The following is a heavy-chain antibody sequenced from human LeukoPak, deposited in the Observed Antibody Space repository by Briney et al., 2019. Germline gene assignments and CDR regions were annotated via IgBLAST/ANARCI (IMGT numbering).Heavy chain of an antibody. CDR3: ARDIRYGGNFDY. J-gene: IGHJ4*02. CDR2: ISYDGSNK. CDR1: GFTFSSYA. Sequence: GGSLRLSCAASGFTFSSYAMHWVRQAPGKGLEWVAVISYDGSNKYYADSVEGRFTISRDNSKNTLYLQMNSLRAEDTAVYYCARDIRYGGNFDYWGQGTLVTVSS. D-gene: IGHD4-23*01. V-gene: IGHV3-30-3*01.